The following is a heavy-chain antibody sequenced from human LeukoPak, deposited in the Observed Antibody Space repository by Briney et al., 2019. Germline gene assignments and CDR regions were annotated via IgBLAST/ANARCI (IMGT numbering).Heavy chain of an antibody. V-gene: IGHV3-53*01. J-gene: IGHJ6*04. CDR2: IYSGGST. Sequence: PGGSLRLSCAASGFTVSSNYMSWVRQAPGKGLEWVSVIYSGGSTYYADSVKGRFTISRDNSKNTLYLQMNSLRAEDTAVYYCARDTVHGYYDVWGKGTTVTVSS. CDR1: GFTVSSNY. D-gene: IGHD5-18*01. CDR3: ARDTVHGYYDV.